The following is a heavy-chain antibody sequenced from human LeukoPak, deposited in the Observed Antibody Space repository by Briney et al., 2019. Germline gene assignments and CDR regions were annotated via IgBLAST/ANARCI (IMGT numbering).Heavy chain of an antibody. J-gene: IGHJ5*02. D-gene: IGHD5-18*01. CDR3: ASSLVDTAMPGGFDP. V-gene: IGHV1-69*02. CDR2: IIPILGIA. Sequence: GASVKVSCKASGGTFSSYTISWVRQAPGQGLEWMGRIIPILGIANYAQKFQGRVTITADKSTSTAYMELSSLRSEDTAVYYCASSLVDTAMPGGFDPWGQGTLVTVSS. CDR1: GGTFSSYT.